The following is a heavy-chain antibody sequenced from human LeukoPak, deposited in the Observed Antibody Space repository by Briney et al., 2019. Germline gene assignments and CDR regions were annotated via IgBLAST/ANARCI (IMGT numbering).Heavy chain of an antibody. J-gene: IGHJ3*02. Sequence: GGSLRLSCAASGFTFSASWMQWVRQAPGKGLEWVSAISGSGGSTYYADSVKGRFTISRDNSKNTLYLQMNSLRAEDTAVYYCAKDLGSSGWLVAFDIWGQGTMVTVSS. CDR1: GFTFSASW. V-gene: IGHV3-23*01. D-gene: IGHD6-19*01. CDR2: ISGSGGST. CDR3: AKDLGSSGWLVAFDI.